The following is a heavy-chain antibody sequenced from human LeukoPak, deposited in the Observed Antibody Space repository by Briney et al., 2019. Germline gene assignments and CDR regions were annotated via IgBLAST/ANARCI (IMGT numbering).Heavy chain of an antibody. J-gene: IGHJ4*02. Sequence: SETLSLTCTVSGGSISSSSYYWGWIRQPPGKGLEWIGSIYYSGSPYYNPSLKSRVTISVDTSKNQFSLKLSSVTAADTAVYYCARQPCSGGSCYRFFDSWGQGTLVTVSS. V-gene: IGHV4-39*01. CDR3: ARQPCSGGSCYRFFDS. CDR1: GGSISSSSYY. CDR2: IYYSGSP. D-gene: IGHD2-15*01.